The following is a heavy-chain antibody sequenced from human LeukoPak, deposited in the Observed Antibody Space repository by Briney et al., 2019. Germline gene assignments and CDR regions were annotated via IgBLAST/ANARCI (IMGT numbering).Heavy chain of an antibody. CDR1: GGSISSYY. J-gene: IGHJ4*02. V-gene: IGHV4-4*07. CDR2: VYTTEGA. CDR3: ARYGDPNYYFDF. D-gene: IGHD2-21*02. Sequence: SETLSLTCTVSGGSISSYYWSWIRQPAGKGLEWIGRVYTTEGAKYNPSLESRVSMSLDMSKNQFSLKLSSVTAADTAVYYCARYGDPNYYFDFWGQGTLVTVSS.